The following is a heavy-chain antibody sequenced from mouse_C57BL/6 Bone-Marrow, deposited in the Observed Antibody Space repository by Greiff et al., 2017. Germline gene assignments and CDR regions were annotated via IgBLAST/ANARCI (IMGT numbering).Heavy chain of an antibody. Sequence: EVKLLESGGGLVQPKGSLKLSCAASGFSFNTYAMNWVRQAPGKGLEWVARIRSKSNNYATYYADSVKDRFTISRDDSESMLYLQMSTLKTEDTAMYYCVSPGFAYWGQGTLVTVSA. CDR1: GFSFNTYA. J-gene: IGHJ3*01. CDR2: IRSKSNNYAT. V-gene: IGHV10-1*01. CDR3: VSPGFAY.